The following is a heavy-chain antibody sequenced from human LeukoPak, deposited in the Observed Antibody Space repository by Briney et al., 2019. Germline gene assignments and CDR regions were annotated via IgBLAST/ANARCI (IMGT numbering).Heavy chain of an antibody. CDR3: ASRGWNYSLDGFDY. V-gene: IGHV1-2*02. CDR1: GYTFTGYY. CDR2: IDPNSGGT. D-gene: IGHD1-7*01. Sequence: ASVKVSCKASGYTFTGYYMHWVRQAPGQGLEWMGWIDPNSGGTNYAQKFQGRVTMTRDTSISTAYMELSRLRSDDTAVYYCASRGWNYSLDGFDYWGQGTLVTVSS. J-gene: IGHJ4*02.